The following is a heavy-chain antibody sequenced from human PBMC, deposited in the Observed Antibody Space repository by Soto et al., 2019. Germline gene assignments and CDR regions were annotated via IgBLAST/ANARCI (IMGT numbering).Heavy chain of an antibody. CDR3: ARDPKTSGGQHWAFNYFDS. CDR2: ISASGEKP. D-gene: IGHD7-27*01. Sequence: EVHLLESGGGVVQPGKSLKISYAASGLAYSDYPMTWVRQPPGQGLEWVSGISASGEKPYYADSVKGRFTISRDNSKNTLVLQMNSLRVEDAAVYYCARDPKTSGGQHWAFNYFDSWGQGTLVTVSS. CDR1: GLAYSDYP. V-gene: IGHV3-23*01. J-gene: IGHJ4*02.